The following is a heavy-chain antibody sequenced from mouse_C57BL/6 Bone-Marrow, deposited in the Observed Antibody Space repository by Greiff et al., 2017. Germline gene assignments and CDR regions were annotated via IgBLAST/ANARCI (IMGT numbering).Heavy chain of an antibody. CDR2: IDPNSGGT. V-gene: IGHV1-72*01. CDR1: GYTFTSYW. D-gene: IGHD1-1*01. J-gene: IGHJ1*03. CDR3: ARRWYGSSSWYFDV. Sequence: QVQLKESGAELVRPGTSVKLSCKASGYTFTSYWMHWVKQRPGRGLEWIGRIDPNSGGTKYNEKFKSKATLTVDKPSSTAYMQISSLTCEDSAVYYCARRWYGSSSWYFDVWGTGTTVTVSS.